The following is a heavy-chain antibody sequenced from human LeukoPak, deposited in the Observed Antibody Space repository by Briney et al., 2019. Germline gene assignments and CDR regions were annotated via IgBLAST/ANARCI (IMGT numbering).Heavy chain of an antibody. CDR3: AITRYYDILTGYYRTN. Sequence: GGSLRLSCAASGFTFSDHYMSWIRQAPGKGLEWVSAISGSGGSTYYADSVKGRFTISRDNSKNTLYLQMNSLRAEDTAVYYCAITRYYDILTGYYRTNWGQGTLVTVSS. J-gene: IGHJ4*02. CDR2: ISGSGGST. V-gene: IGHV3-23*01. D-gene: IGHD3-9*01. CDR1: GFTFSDHY.